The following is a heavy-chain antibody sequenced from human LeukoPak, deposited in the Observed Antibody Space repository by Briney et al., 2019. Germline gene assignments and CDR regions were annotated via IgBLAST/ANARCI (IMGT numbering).Heavy chain of an antibody. CDR3: ARGAPDY. Sequence: PSETLSLTCAVYGGSFSGYCWSWIRQPPGKGLEWIGEINHSGSTNYNPSLKSRVTISVDTSKNQFSLKLSSVTAADTAVYYCARGAPDYWGQGTLVTVSS. V-gene: IGHV4-34*01. J-gene: IGHJ4*02. CDR2: INHSGST. CDR1: GGSFSGYC.